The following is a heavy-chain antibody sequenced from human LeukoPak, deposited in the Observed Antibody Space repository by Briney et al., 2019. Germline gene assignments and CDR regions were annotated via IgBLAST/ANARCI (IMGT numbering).Heavy chain of an antibody. D-gene: IGHD3-22*01. V-gene: IGHV4-31*11. CDR2: IYYSGST. Sequence: SETLSLTCAVSGGSISTAGYYWSWIRQHPGKGLEWIGYIYYSGSTYYNPSLKSRVTISVDTSKNQFSLKLSSVTAADTAVYYCARGPGRGYYDSSGYLYYFDYWGQGTLVTVSS. CDR1: GGSISTAGYY. CDR3: ARGPGRGYYDSSGYLYYFDY. J-gene: IGHJ4*02.